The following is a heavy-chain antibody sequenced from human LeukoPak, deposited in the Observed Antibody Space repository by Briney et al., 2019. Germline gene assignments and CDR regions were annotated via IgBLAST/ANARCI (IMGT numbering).Heavy chain of an antibody. CDR3: ARTNGGSYYSSYFDY. J-gene: IGHJ4*02. Sequence: SETLSLTCTVSGGSISSYYWSWIRQPPGKGLEWIGYIYYSGSTNYNPSLKSRVTISVDTSKNQFSLKLSSMTAADTAVYYCARTNGGSYYSSYFDYWGQGTLVTVSS. V-gene: IGHV4-59*01. CDR1: GGSISSYY. D-gene: IGHD1-26*01. CDR2: IYYSGST.